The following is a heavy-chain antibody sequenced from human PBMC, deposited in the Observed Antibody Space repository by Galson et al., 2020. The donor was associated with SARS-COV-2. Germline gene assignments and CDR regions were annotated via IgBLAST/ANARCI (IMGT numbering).Heavy chain of an antibody. CDR1: GFTFSSYG. Sequence: GGSLRLSCAASGFTFSSYGMHWVRQAPGKGLEWVAVIWYDGSNKYYADSVKGRFTISRDNSKNTLYLQMNSLRAEDTAVYYCAKDLAQWLADDWYFDLWGRGTLVTVSS. D-gene: IGHD6-19*01. CDR2: IWYDGSNK. V-gene: IGHV3-33*06. J-gene: IGHJ2*01. CDR3: AKDLAQWLADDWYFDL.